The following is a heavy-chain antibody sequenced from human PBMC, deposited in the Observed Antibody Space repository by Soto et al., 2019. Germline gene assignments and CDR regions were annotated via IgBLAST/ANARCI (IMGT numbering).Heavy chain of an antibody. J-gene: IGHJ4*02. CDR2: ISYDGSNK. CDR1: GFTFSSYG. D-gene: IGHD3-22*01. V-gene: IGHV3-30*18. Sequence: GGSLRLSCAASGFTFSSYGMHWVRQAPGKGLEWVAVISYDGSNKYYADSVKGRFTISRDNSKNTLYLQMNSLRAEDTAVYYCAKEASDSSGYYDYPNYFDYWGQGTLVTVSS. CDR3: AKEASDSSGYYDYPNYFDY.